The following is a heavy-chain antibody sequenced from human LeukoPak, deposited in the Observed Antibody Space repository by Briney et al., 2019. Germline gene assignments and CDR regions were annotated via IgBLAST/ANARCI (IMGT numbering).Heavy chain of an antibody. V-gene: IGHV3-66*03. CDR2: IRGSGET. Sequence: GGSLRLSCAGSGFSVRNYYMNWVRQAPGKGLEWVSLIRGSGETFYADSVKGRFTISRDDSKNTVYHQMNSLRVEDTAVYSCARDRAATEDWVEFDPWGQGTLVTVSS. J-gene: IGHJ5*02. CDR3: ARDRAATEDWVEFDP. D-gene: IGHD3/OR15-3a*01. CDR1: GFSVRNYY.